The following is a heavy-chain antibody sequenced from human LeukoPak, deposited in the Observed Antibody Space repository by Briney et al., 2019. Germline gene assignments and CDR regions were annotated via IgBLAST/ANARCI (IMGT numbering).Heavy chain of an antibody. CDR3: ARESIYYYYDKGGMVGGMDV. J-gene: IGHJ6*02. V-gene: IGHV1-2*02. CDR1: GYTFTGYY. Sequence: GASVKVSCKASGYTFTGYYIHWVRQAPGQGLEWMGWINPNSGGTNYAQKSQGRVTMTRDTSISTAYMELSRLRSDDTAVYYCARESIYYYYDKGGMVGGMDVWGQGTTVTVSS. D-gene: IGHD3-22*01. CDR2: INPNSGGT.